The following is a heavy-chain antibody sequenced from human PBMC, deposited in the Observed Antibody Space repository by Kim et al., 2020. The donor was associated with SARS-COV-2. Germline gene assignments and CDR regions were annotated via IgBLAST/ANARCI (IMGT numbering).Heavy chain of an antibody. CDR1: GFTFSSYW. CDR3: ARESSGWYSNWFDP. J-gene: IGHJ5*02. D-gene: IGHD6-19*01. CDR2: IKQDGSEK. Sequence: GGSLRLSCAASGFTFSSYWMSWVRQAPGKGLEWVANIKQDGSEKYYVDSVKGRFTISRDNAKNSLYLQMNSLRAEDTAVYYCARESSGWYSNWFDPWGQGTLVTVSS. V-gene: IGHV3-7*01.